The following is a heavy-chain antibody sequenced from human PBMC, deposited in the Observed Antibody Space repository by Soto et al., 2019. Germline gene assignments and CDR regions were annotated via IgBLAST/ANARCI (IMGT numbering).Heavy chain of an antibody. V-gene: IGHV3-33*01. CDR3: ARTRIYDILTGYHRHYYGMDV. CDR1: GFTSRSYC. D-gene: IGHD3-9*01. CDR2: IWYDGSNK. J-gene: IGHJ6*02. Sequence: PGGSLRLSCAASGFTSRSYCMHRVRQAPGKGLEWVAVIWYDGSNKYYADSVKGRFTISRDNSKNTLYLQMNSLRAEDKAVYYCARTRIYDILTGYHRHYYGMDVWRQGTTVTVSS.